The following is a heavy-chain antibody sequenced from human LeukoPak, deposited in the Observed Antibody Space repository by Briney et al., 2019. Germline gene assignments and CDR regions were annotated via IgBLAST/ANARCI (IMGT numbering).Heavy chain of an antibody. CDR3: ARIGYSSSCTDY. CDR1: GFTFSSYW. CDR2: INSDGSST. J-gene: IGHJ4*02. V-gene: IGHV3-74*01. D-gene: IGHD6-13*01. Sequence: GGSLRLSCAASGFTFSSYWMHWVRQAPGKGLVWVSRINSDGSSTSYADSVKGRFTISRDDAKNSVYLQMNGLRAEDTAVYYCARIGYSSSCTDYWGQGTQVIVSS.